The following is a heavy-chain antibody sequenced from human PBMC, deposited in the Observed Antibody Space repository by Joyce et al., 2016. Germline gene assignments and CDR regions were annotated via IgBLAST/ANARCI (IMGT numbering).Heavy chain of an antibody. D-gene: IGHD4-17*01. J-gene: IGHJ4*02. CDR3: AKGVGGLRTHLEY. CDR2: INHEGSKV. V-gene: IGHV3-30*18. CDR1: GFTFGSYG. Sequence: QVHLEESGGGVGQPGGSLRLSCAVFGFTFGSYGMHWVRQAPGKGLEGGAVINHEGSKVYYAESVQGRIAISRDNSRNTLYLQMDSLRTEDTAIYYCAKGVGGLRTHLEYWGQGTLVTVSS.